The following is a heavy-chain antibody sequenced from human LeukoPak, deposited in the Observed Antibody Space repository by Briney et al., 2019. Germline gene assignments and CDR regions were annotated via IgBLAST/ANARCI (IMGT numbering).Heavy chain of an antibody. Sequence: GGSLRLSCAASGFIFSSYAMSWVRQAPGKGLEWVSGISGSGGSTYYSDSVKGRFTISRDNSKNTLYLQMNSLRAEDTAVYYCAKVRSIEGYNFRGYFDYWGQGALVTVSS. V-gene: IGHV3-23*01. CDR3: AKVRSIEGYNFRGYFDY. CDR2: ISGSGGST. CDR1: GFIFSSYA. D-gene: IGHD5-24*01. J-gene: IGHJ4*02.